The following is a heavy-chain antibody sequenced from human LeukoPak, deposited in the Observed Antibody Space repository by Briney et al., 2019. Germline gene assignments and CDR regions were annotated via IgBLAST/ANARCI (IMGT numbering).Heavy chain of an antibody. CDR1: GGSLSSSDYY. CDR3: ARHLRGVIPHFDY. D-gene: IGHD3-10*01. Sequence: KPSETLSLTCTVSGGSLSSSDYYWGWVRPPPGKGLEGVGNIYYSGSTWYTPSLKSRVTISVDTSKNQFSLKLSSVTAADTAVYYCARHLRGVIPHFDYWGQGNLVTVSS. J-gene: IGHJ4*02. V-gene: IGHV4-39*01. CDR2: IYYSGST.